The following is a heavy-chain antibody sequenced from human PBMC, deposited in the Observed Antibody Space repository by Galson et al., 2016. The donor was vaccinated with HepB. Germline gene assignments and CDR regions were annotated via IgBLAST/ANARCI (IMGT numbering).Heavy chain of an antibody. CDR3: ARRRNSDDSSGSYYDWFDP. D-gene: IGHD3-22*01. CDR2: IYYSGST. Sequence: SETLSLTCTVSGGSISNYYWSWIRQPPGKGLEWIGYIYYSGSTNYNPSLKSLVTISVDTSKNQFSLKLSSVTAAATAVYYCARRRNSDDSSGSYYDWFDPWGQGTLVAVSS. J-gene: IGHJ5*02. V-gene: IGHV4-59*08. CDR1: GGSISNYY.